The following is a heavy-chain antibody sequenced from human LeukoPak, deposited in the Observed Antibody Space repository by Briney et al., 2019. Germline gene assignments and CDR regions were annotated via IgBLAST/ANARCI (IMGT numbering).Heavy chain of an antibody. V-gene: IGHV1-2*02. Sequence: ASVKVSCKASGYTFTSYGISWVRQAPGQGLEWMGWINPNSGGTNYAQKLQGRVTMTRDTSISTAYMELSRLRSDDTAVYYCARQYSSSSRYFQHWGQGTLVTVSS. J-gene: IGHJ1*01. CDR3: ARQYSSSSRYFQH. D-gene: IGHD6-6*01. CDR2: INPNSGGT. CDR1: GYTFTSYG.